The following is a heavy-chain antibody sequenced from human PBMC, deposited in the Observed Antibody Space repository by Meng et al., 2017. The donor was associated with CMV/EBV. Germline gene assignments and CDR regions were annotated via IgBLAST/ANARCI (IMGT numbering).Heavy chain of an antibody. J-gene: IGHJ4*02. D-gene: IGHD2-2*01. Sequence: GESLKISCAASGFTFSSYSMNWVRQAPGKGLEWLSSISSSSSYIYYADSVKGRFTISRDNAKNSLYLQMNSLRAEDTAVYYCAIGVTGRYCSSTSCYEDYWGQGTLVTVSS. V-gene: IGHV3-21*01. CDR3: AIGVTGRYCSSTSCYEDY. CDR1: GFTFSSYS. CDR2: ISSSSSYI.